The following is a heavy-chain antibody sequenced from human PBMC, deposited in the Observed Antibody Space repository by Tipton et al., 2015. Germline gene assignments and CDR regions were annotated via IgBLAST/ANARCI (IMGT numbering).Heavy chain of an antibody. CDR2: IRQSGSEK. CDR1: GFTFSSYG. J-gene: IGHJ3*01. V-gene: IGHV3-7*03. D-gene: IGHD5-12*01. Sequence: SLRLSCAASGFTFSSYGMSWVRQAPGKGLEWMANIRQSGSEKYYVDSVKGRFTISRDNAKNSLYLQMNSLRAEDTAVYYCARVPDSGFYAFDVWGQGTMVTVSS. CDR3: ARVPDSGFYAFDV.